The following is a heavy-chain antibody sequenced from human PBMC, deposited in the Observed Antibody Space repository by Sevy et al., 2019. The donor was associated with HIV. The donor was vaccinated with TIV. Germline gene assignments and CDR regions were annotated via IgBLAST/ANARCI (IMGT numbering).Heavy chain of an antibody. CDR1: GYNFNTYT. CDR2: LNPGNGNT. CDR3: ARDPYARRGFDY. Sequence: ASVKVSCKATGYNFNTYTIHCVRQAPGQSLEWMAWLNPGNGNTKYSQQFRGRVTITRDTSARTVYMELTSLTSEDTAVYFCARDPYARRGFDYWGQGTLLTVSS. D-gene: IGHD3-16*01. J-gene: IGHJ4*02. V-gene: IGHV1-3*01.